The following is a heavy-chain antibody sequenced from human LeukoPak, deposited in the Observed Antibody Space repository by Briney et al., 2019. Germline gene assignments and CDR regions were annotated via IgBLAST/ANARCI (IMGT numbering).Heavy chain of an antibody. Sequence: GGSLRLACAASGFTFSNYNMNWVRQAPGKGLEWVSYISSSSNTKYYADSVKGRFTISRDNAKNSLYLQMNSLRAEDTAVYYCATESGTYSGTCFDYWGQGNLVTVSS. CDR1: GFTFSNYN. V-gene: IGHV3-48*01. CDR3: ATESGTYSGTCFDY. D-gene: IGHD1-26*01. J-gene: IGHJ4*02. CDR2: ISSSSNTK.